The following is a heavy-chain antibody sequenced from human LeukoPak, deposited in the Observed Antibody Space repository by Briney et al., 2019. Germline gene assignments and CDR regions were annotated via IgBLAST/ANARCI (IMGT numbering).Heavy chain of an antibody. V-gene: IGHV3-21*01. CDR3: ARPKSSDDDQIWYFDL. CDR2: ISSSSSYI. CDR1: GFTFSSYS. D-gene: IGHD1-1*01. J-gene: IGHJ2*01. Sequence: GGSLRLSCAASGFTFSSYSMNWVRQAPGKGLEWVSSISSSSSYIYYADSVKGRFTISRDNAKNSLYLQMNSLRAEDTAVYYCARPKSSDDDQIWYFDLWGRGTLVTVSS.